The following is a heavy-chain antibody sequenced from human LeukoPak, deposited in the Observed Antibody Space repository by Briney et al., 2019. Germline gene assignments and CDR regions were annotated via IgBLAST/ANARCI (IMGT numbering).Heavy chain of an antibody. D-gene: IGHD6-13*01. CDR1: GYSFTSYW. CDR3: ARHSYINTWSDAFDI. V-gene: IGHV5-51*01. CDR2: IYPGDSDT. J-gene: IGHJ3*02. Sequence: GESLKISCKGSGYSFTSYWIGWVRQMPGKGLEWMGIIYPGDSDTRYSPSFQGQVTISADKSITTAYLQWSSLKASDTAMYYCARHSYINTWSDAFDIWGQGTMVTVSS.